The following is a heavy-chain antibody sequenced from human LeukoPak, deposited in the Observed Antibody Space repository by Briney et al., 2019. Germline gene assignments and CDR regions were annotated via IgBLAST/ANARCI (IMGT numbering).Heavy chain of an antibody. CDR3: ARDLSRYYNDY. Sequence: PGESLRLSCAASGFTFTTYWMSWVRQLPGKGLEWVANINQDGTEKYYVDSVKGRFTISRDNAKNSLDLQMNSLRAEDTAVYYCARDLSRYYNDYCGQGTLVTVSS. CDR1: GFTFTTYW. J-gene: IGHJ4*02. V-gene: IGHV3-7*01. CDR2: INQDGTEK.